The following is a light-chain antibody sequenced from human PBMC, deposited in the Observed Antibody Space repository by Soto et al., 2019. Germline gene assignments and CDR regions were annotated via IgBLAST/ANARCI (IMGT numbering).Light chain of an antibody. CDR3: QQYDNWPPYT. V-gene: IGKV3-15*01. J-gene: IGKJ2*01. CDR1: QSISNN. CDR2: GAY. Sequence: EVVLTQSPATLSVSPGERATLSCRASQSISNNLAWYQQKPGQAPRLLMSGAYTRAAGIPARLSGSGSGTEFTLTISSLQSEDFAVYYCQQYDNWPPYTFGQGTKLEI.